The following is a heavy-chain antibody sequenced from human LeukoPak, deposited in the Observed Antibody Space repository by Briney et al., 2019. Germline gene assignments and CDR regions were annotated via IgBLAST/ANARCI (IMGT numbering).Heavy chain of an antibody. CDR1: GFTFSDYY. Sequence: PGGSLRLPCAASGFTFSDYYMSWIRQAPGKGLEWVSYISSSGSTIYYADSVKGRFTISRDNAKNSLYLQMNSLRAEDTAVYYCARTYSSGWYSLDAFDIWGQGTMVTVSS. J-gene: IGHJ3*02. D-gene: IGHD6-19*01. CDR3: ARTYSSGWYSLDAFDI. V-gene: IGHV3-11*01. CDR2: ISSSGSTI.